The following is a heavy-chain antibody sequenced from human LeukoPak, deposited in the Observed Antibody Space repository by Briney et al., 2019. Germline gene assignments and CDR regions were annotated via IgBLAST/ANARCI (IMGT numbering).Heavy chain of an antibody. D-gene: IGHD6-13*01. J-gene: IGHJ5*01. V-gene: IGHV3-7*01. CDR3: ATRVSISGDS. CDR2: IGPDGSET. Sequence: RGGSLRLARAASGFTFTSNWMSWFRQAPGKGLEWVAHIGPDGSETYYVESVEGRFTISRDNARNSVYLQMNRLRAEDTAVYYCATRVSISGDSWGQGILVTVSS. CDR1: GFTFTSNW.